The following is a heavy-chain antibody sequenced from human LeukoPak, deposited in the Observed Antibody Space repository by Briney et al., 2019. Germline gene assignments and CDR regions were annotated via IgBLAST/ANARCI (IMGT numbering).Heavy chain of an antibody. CDR1: GFTFTTDA. CDR3: ARDSSGWSKNY. V-gene: IGHV3-23*01. CDR2: IGGSGGDT. Sequence: GGSLRLSRAASGFTFTTDAMTWVRQAPRKGLQWVSAIGGSGGDTYYEDSVKGRFTISRDNSKNMMYLQMNSLRAEDTAVYYCARDSSGWSKNYWGQGTLVTVSS. J-gene: IGHJ4*02. D-gene: IGHD6-19*01.